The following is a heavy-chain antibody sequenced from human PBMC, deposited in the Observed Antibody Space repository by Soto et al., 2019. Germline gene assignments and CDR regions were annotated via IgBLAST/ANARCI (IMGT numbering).Heavy chain of an antibody. D-gene: IGHD6-19*01. V-gene: IGHV4-39*01. CDR3: AGLRVRSSGWTPWDY. Sequence: QLQLQESGPGLVKPSETLSLTCTVSGGSISSSTYYWGWIRQSPGKGLEWIGNIYYSGSTHYNPSRDGRVTSAADTSKIQLSLRLRSVTAADTAVYYCAGLRVRSSGWTPWDYWGQGALFTVSS. CDR1: GGSISSSTYY. CDR2: IYYSGST. J-gene: IGHJ4*02.